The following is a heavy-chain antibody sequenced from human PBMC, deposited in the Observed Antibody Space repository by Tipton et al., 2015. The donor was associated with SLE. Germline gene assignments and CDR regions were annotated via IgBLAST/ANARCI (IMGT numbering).Heavy chain of an antibody. J-gene: IGHJ4*02. CDR2: IKSKTDGGTT. CDR3: TTDSYYYDSSGGNYYFAY. D-gene: IGHD3-22*01. Sequence: SLRLSCAASGFTFSNAYMSWVRQAPGKGLEWVGRIKSKTDGGTTDYAAPVEDRFTISRDDSKNSLFMQMNSLKIEDTAVYYCTTDSYYYDSSGGNYYFAYWGQGTLVTVSS. CDR1: GFTFSNAY. V-gene: IGHV3-15*01.